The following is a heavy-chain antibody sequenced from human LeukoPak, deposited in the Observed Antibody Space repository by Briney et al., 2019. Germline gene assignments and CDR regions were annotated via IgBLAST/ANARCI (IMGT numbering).Heavy chain of an antibody. CDR3: AKDPPCSGGTCYGYFES. Sequence: GGSLRLSCAASGLTFSSYWMSWVRQAPGKGLEWVANIKQDGSEKYYVDSVKGRFTISRDNAKNTLYLQMNNLRDEDTAVYYCAKDPPCSGGTCYGYFESWGQGTLVTVSS. D-gene: IGHD2-15*01. CDR2: IKQDGSEK. CDR1: GLTFSSYW. V-gene: IGHV3-7*03. J-gene: IGHJ4*02.